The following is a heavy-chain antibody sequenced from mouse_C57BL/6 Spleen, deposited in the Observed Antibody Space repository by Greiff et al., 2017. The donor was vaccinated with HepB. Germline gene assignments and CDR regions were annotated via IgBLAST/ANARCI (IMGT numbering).Heavy chain of an antibody. CDR2: IRNNANGYTT. D-gene: IGHD1-1*01. CDR1: GFTFTDYY. V-gene: IGHV7-3*01. J-gene: IGHJ3*01. Sequence: EVKVVESGGGLVQPGGSLSLSCAASGFTFTDYYMSWVRQPPGKALEWLGFIRNNANGYTTEYSASLKGRFTISRDNSQSILYRQMNALRAEDSATYYCARSYYGSSDAFADWGQGTLVTVSA. CDR3: ARSYYGSSDAFAD.